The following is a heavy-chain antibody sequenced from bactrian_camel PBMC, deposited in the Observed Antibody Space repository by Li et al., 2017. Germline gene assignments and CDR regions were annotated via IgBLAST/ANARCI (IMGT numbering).Heavy chain of an antibody. D-gene: IGHD7*01. CDR2: IDRAGTT. J-gene: IGHJ4*01. V-gene: IGHV3S55*01. CDR1: VDTSSLYC. Sequence: QVQLVESGGGSVQVGGSLRLSCAASVDTSSLYCMAWFHQAPGKDHELVARIDRAGTTWYRDSVKDRFTISKDNAKNTLYLQMNSLKSEDTAMYYCAADNIYCGTGFAYRGQGTQVTV. CDR3: AADNIYCGTGFAY.